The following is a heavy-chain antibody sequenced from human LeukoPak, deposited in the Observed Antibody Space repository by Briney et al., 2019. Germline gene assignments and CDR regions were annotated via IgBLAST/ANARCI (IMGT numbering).Heavy chain of an antibody. CDR3: ARQDDSYYYGMDV. J-gene: IGHJ6*02. CDR2: IYPGDSDT. V-gene: IGHV5-51*01. D-gene: IGHD3-3*01. CDR1: GSSFTSSW. Sequence: GESLKISCKGSGSSFTSSWIGWVRQLPGKGLEWMGIIYPGDSDTRYSPSFQGQVTISADKSISTAYLQWSSLKASDTAMYYCARQDDSYYYGMDVWGQGTTVTVSS.